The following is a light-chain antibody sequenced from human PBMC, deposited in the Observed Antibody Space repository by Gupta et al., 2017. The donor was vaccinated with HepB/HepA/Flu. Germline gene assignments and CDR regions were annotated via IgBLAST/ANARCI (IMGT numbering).Light chain of an antibody. CDR1: QSVSSSY. CDR3: QQEGSSPRT. Sequence: EVVLTQSPRTLSLSPGERATLSCRASQSVSSSYLAWYQQKPGQAPRLLIYGASSRATGLPDSFSGSGSGTEFTLTVSRLEPEDFAVYHCQQEGSSPRTFGGGTKVDIK. J-gene: IGKJ4*01. V-gene: IGKV3-20*01. CDR2: GAS.